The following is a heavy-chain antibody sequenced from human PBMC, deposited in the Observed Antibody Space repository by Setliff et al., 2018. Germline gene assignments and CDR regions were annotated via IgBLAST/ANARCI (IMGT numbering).Heavy chain of an antibody. D-gene: IGHD2-2*01. J-gene: IGHJ5*02. CDR1: GGSFSGYY. V-gene: IGHV4-34*01. Sequence: SETLSLTCAVSGGSFSGYYWSWVRQPPGKGLEWIGEINHTGSTNYSPSLKSRVTISVDTSKNQFSLTLTSATAADTAVYYCARGYCSSPSCFFAGWFDPCGQGTLVTVSS. CDR2: INHTGST. CDR3: ARGYCSSPSCFFAGWFDP.